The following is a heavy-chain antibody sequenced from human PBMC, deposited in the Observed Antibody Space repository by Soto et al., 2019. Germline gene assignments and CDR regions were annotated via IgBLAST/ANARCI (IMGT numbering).Heavy chain of an antibody. V-gene: IGHV4-34*01. CDR3: ARLTTVTTPYLDV. D-gene: IGHD4-17*01. CDR1: GGSFSGYY. Sequence: PSETLSLTCAVYGGSFSGYYWSWIRQPPGKGLEWIGEINHSGSTNYNPSLKSRVTISVDTSKKQFSLKLSSVTAADTAVYYCARLTTVTTPYLDVWGKGTTVTVSS. J-gene: IGHJ6*03. CDR2: INHSGST.